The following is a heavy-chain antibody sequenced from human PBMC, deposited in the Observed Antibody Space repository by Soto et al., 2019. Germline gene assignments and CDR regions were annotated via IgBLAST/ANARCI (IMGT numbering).Heavy chain of an antibody. CDR3: SGGVGDAF. Sequence: ESHLVESGGGLVQTGGSLRLSCAISESTVSRDWMNWVRQAPGKGLEWVAHTNQDGSQKYYVDSVKGRFTISRDNAKKSRYLEMNRRRAGDTAMYYCSGGVGDAFWGQGTLVTVSS. J-gene: IGHJ4*02. CDR1: ESTVSRDW. D-gene: IGHD1-26*01. CDR2: TNQDGSQK. V-gene: IGHV3-7*01.